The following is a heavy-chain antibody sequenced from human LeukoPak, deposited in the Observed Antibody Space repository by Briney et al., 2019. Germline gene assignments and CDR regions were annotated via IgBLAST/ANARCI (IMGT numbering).Heavy chain of an antibody. CDR2: ISSRSTYI. CDR3: AARDSYDSGSYPIDY. CDR1: GFTFSSYS. Sequence: GGSLRLSCAASGFTFSSYSMNWVHQATGKGLEWVSSISSRSTYIYYADSLKGRFTISRDNAKNSLYLQMNSLRAEDTAVYYCAARDSYDSGSYPIDYWGQGTLVTVSS. D-gene: IGHD3-10*01. J-gene: IGHJ4*02. V-gene: IGHV3-21*01.